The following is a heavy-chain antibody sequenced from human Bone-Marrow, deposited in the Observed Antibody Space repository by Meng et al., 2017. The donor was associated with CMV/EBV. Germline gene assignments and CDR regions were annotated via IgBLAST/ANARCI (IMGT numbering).Heavy chain of an antibody. V-gene: IGHV3-21*01. D-gene: IGHD2-21*01. Sequence: ETLSLTCAASGFIFNGYAMSWLRQAPGKGLEWVSSISSSSSYIYYADSVKGRFTISRDNAKNSLYLQMNSLRAEDTAVYYCARGGVVIADDYWGQGTLVTVSS. CDR1: GFIFNGYA. J-gene: IGHJ4*02. CDR2: ISSSSSYI. CDR3: ARGGVVIADDY.